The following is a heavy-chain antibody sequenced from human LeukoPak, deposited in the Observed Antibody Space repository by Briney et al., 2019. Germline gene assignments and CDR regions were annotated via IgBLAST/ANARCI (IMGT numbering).Heavy chain of an antibody. CDR3: ARGNGGNSEFDY. D-gene: IGHD4-23*01. CDR2: IDSRGST. V-gene: IGHV4-61*02. Sequence: PSETLSLTCTVSGGSISSGTNFWTWIRQPAGKGLEWIGRIDSRGSTYYNPSLRSRVTISLDTSKNQFSLKLSSVTAADTAVYYCARGNGGNSEFDYWGQGTLVTVSP. J-gene: IGHJ4*02. CDR1: GGSISSGTNF.